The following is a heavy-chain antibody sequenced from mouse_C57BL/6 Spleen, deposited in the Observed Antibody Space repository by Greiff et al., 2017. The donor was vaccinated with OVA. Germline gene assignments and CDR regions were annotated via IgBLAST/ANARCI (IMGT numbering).Heavy chain of an antibody. CDR2: INPSTGGT. Sequence: VQLKQSGPELVKPGASVKISCKASGYSFTGYYMNWVKQSPEKSLEWIGEINPSTGGTTYNQKFKAKATLTVDKSSSTAYMQLKSLTSEDSAVYYCARKGDYDWYFDVWGTGTTVTVSS. V-gene: IGHV1-42*01. CDR3: ARKGDYDWYFDV. J-gene: IGHJ1*03. D-gene: IGHD2-4*01. CDR1: GYSFTGYY.